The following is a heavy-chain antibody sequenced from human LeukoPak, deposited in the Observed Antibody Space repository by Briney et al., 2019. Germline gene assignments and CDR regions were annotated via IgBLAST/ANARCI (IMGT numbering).Heavy chain of an antibody. Sequence: PGGSLRLSCAASGFTFSSYSMNWVRQAPGKGLEWVSSISSSSRYKYHADSVKGRFTISRDNAKNSLYLQMNSLRAEDTAVYYCARDAPYRYYYDSGGYYPFDYWGQGTLVTVSS. J-gene: IGHJ4*02. CDR3: ARDAPYRYYYDSGGYYPFDY. V-gene: IGHV3-21*01. CDR1: GFTFSSYS. D-gene: IGHD3-22*01. CDR2: ISSSSRYK.